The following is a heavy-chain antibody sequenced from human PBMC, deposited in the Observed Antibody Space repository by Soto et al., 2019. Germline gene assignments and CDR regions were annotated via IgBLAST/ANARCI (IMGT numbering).Heavy chain of an antibody. V-gene: IGHV2-5*08. CDR3: AHRGPPYCISTSCYGR. D-gene: IGHD2-2*01. CDR2: IYWDDDK. CDR1: GGSISSYYW. J-gene: IGHJ4*02. Sequence: TLSLTCTVSGGSISSYYWSWIRQPPGKALEWLALIYWDDDKRYSPSLKSRLTITKDTSKNQVVLTMTNMDPVDTATYYCAHRGPPYCISTSCYGRWGQGTLVTVSS.